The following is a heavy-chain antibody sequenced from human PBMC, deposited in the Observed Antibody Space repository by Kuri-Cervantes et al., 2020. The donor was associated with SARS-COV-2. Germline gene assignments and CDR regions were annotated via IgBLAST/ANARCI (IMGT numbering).Heavy chain of an antibody. CDR3: AKPEAADPFYYGMDV. CDR2: ISSSSSYI. V-gene: IGHV3-21*04. CDR1: GFTFSSYS. Sequence: GGSLRLSCAASGFTFSSYSMNWVRQAPGKGLEWVSSISSSSSYIYYADSVKGRFTISRDNSKNTLYLQMNSLRAEDTAVYYCAKPEAADPFYYGMDVWGQGTTVTVSS. D-gene: IGHD6-13*01. J-gene: IGHJ6*02.